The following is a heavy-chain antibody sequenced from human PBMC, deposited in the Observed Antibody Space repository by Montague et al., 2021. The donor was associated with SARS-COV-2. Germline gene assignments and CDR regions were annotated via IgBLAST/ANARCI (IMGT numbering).Heavy chain of an antibody. D-gene: IGHD4-23*01. CDR2: IYDGGAV. CDR1: GGSITGYY. Sequence: SETLSLTCTVSGGSITGYYWSWLRRSPGTGLEWIAYIYDGGAVNYNPSLGSRVTISTDTSKNQLPLKVNSVTAADTAVYYCVSDHPYGGPRGAYDIWGQGTVVTVSS. V-gene: IGHV4-59*01. CDR3: VSDHPYGGPRGAYDI. J-gene: IGHJ3*02.